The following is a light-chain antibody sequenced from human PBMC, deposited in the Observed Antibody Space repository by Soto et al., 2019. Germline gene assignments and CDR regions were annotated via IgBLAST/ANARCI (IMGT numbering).Light chain of an antibody. V-gene: IGLV1-44*01. CDR1: SSNIGANP. J-gene: IGLJ2*01. CDR3: GAWDDSLYGAV. Sequence: QSVLTQPPSASGTPGQRVTISCSGSSSNIGANPINWYQQLPGTAPKLLIYNNDQRPSAVADRFFASKTGTSASLAISGLQSDDEADYYCGAWDDSLYGAVLGGGTKLTVL. CDR2: NND.